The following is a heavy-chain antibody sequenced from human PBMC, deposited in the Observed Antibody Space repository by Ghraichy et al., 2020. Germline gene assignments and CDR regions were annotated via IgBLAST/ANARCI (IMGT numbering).Heavy chain of an antibody. J-gene: IGHJ4*02. CDR1: GFTFSSYA. Sequence: GGSLRLSCAASGFTFSSYAMSWVRQAPGKGLEWVSAISGSGGSTYYADSVKGRFTISRDNSKNTLYLQMNSLRAEDTAVYYCAKGQRLMVATSATALDYWGQGTLVTVSS. V-gene: IGHV3-23*01. CDR2: ISGSGGST. D-gene: IGHD5-12*01. CDR3: AKGQRLMVATSATALDY.